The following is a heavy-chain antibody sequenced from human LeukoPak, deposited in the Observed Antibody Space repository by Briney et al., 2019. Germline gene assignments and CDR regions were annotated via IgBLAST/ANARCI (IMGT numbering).Heavy chain of an antibody. D-gene: IGHD6-19*01. Sequence: GGSLRLSCAASGFTLSTYGMHWVRQAPGKGLEWVAVISYDGSNKYYADSVKGRFTISRDNSKNTLYLQMNSLRAEDTAVYYCARAVAGTFQDYWGQGTLVTVSS. V-gene: IGHV3-30*03. CDR1: GFTLSTYG. J-gene: IGHJ4*02. CDR3: ARAVAGTFQDY. CDR2: ISYDGSNK.